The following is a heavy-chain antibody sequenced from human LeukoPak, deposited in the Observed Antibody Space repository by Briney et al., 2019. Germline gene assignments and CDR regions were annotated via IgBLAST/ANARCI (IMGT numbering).Heavy chain of an antibody. CDR1: GGTFSSYA. CDR3: ARGRWYYDSSAPALYYMDV. CDR2: IIPIFGTA. V-gene: IGHV1-69*13. J-gene: IGHJ6*03. D-gene: IGHD3-22*01. Sequence: SVKVTCKASGGTFSSYAISWVRQAPGQGLEWMGGIIPIFGTANYAQKFQGRVTITADESTSTAYMELSSLRSEDTAVYYCARGRWYYDSSAPALYYMDVWGKGTTVTVSS.